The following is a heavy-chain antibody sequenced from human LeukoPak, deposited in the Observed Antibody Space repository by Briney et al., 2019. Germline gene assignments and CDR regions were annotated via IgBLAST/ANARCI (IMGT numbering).Heavy chain of an antibody. CDR2: MSTSGSTI. Sequence: PGGSLRLSCAASGFIFRDYYMNWIRQAPGKGLEWVSYMSTSGSTIYYADSVKGRFTISRDNAKNSLYLQMNSLRAEDTAVYYCATDSYPYNDKSGPFDCWGLGTLVTVSS. J-gene: IGHJ4*02. V-gene: IGHV3-11*04. CDR1: GFIFRDYY. CDR3: ATDSYPYNDKSGPFDC. D-gene: IGHD3-22*01.